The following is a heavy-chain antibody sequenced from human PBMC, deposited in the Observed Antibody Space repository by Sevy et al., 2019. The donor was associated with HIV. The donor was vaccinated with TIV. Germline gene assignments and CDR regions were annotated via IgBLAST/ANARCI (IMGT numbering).Heavy chain of an antibody. CDR3: ARDGGLRYFDWLFDLGWFDP. Sequence: GGSLRLSCAASGFTFSSYAMHWVRQAPGKGLEWVAVISYDGSIKYYADSVKGRFTISRDNSKNTLYLQMNSLRAEDTAVYYCARDGGLRYFDWLFDLGWFDPWGQGTLVTVSS. CDR2: ISYDGSIK. D-gene: IGHD3-9*01. J-gene: IGHJ5*02. CDR1: GFTFSSYA. V-gene: IGHV3-30-3*01.